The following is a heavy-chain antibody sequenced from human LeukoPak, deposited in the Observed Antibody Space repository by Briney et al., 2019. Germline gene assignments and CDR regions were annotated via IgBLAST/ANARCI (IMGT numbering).Heavy chain of an antibody. CDR2: INPNSGGT. V-gene: IGHV1-2*02. Sequence: ASVKVSFKASGYTFTGYYMHWVRQAPGQGLEWMGWINPNSGGTNYAQKFQGRVTMTRDTSISTAYMELSRLRSDDTAVYYCARGLLWFGELIWNWFDPWGQGTLVTVSS. CDR3: ARGLLWFGELIWNWFDP. CDR1: GYTFTGYY. D-gene: IGHD3-10*01. J-gene: IGHJ5*02.